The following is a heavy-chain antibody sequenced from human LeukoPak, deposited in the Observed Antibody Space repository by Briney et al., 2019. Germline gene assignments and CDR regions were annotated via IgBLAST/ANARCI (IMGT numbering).Heavy chain of an antibody. V-gene: IGHV4-34*01. CDR1: GGSFSGYY. Sequence: SDTLSLTCAVYGGSFSGYYWSWLRHPPGKGLEWIGEINHSGSTNYNPSLKSRVTISVDTSKNQFSLKLSSVTAADTAVYYCARASSDHYYYGMDVWGQGTTVTVS. D-gene: IGHD2-15*01. CDR3: ARASSDHYYYGMDV. J-gene: IGHJ6*01. CDR2: INHSGST.